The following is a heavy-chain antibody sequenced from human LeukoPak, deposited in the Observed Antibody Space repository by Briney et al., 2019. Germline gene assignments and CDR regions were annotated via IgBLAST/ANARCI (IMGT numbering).Heavy chain of an antibody. CDR2: INPNSGGT. Sequence: ASVKVSRKASGYTFTGYYIHWVRQAPGQGLEWMGRINPNSGGTNYAQKFQGRVTMTRDTSISTAYMELSRLRSDDTAVYYCARARNYCSGGSCYYFDYWGQGTLVTVSS. D-gene: IGHD2-15*01. V-gene: IGHV1-2*06. J-gene: IGHJ4*02. CDR1: GYTFTGYY. CDR3: ARARNYCSGGSCYYFDY.